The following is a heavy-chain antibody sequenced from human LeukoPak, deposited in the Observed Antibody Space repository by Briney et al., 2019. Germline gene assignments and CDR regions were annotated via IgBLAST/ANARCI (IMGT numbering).Heavy chain of an antibody. CDR2: IYYSGSS. J-gene: IGHJ5*02. D-gene: IGHD3-22*01. V-gene: IGHV4-31*03. CDR1: GGSISSGGYY. CDR3: ARDLGYYYDSSNNWFDP. Sequence: SETLSLTCTVSGGSISSGGYYWSWIRQHPGKGLEWIGYIYYSGSSYYNPSLKSRVTISVDTSKNQFSLKLSSVTAADTAVYYCARDLGYYYDSSNNWFDPWGQGTLVTVSS.